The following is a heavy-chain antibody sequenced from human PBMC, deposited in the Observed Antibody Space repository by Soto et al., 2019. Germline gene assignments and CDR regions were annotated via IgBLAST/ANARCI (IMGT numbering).Heavy chain of an antibody. D-gene: IGHD4-17*01. J-gene: IGHJ4*02. V-gene: IGHV1-18*01. CDR1: GYSFTAYG. Sequence: QVQLVQSGAEVKKPGASVKVSCKASGYSFTAYGISWVRQAPGQGLEWMGWISTAHSDIGYAQKFQGRVTMTTDTSTSTAYMERRSLRSDDTAVYYCARDLAYIREFWGQATLVSVSS. CDR2: ISTAHSDI. CDR3: ARDLAYIREF.